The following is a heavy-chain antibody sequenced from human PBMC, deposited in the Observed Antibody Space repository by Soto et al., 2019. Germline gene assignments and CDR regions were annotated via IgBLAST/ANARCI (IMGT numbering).Heavy chain of an antibody. J-gene: IGHJ4*02. V-gene: IGHV1-3*01. D-gene: IGHD3-3*01. CDR2: INGGSGNT. CDR3: ARVREVRFLERQLPVFDF. CDR1: GFTFTSYD. Sequence: ASVKVSCKTSGFTFTSYDIHWVRQAPGQRLEWMGWINGGSGNTKYSQKFQGRVTITRDTSANTASLELSSLRPEDTAVYYCARVREVRFLERQLPVFDFWGQGTLVTVSS.